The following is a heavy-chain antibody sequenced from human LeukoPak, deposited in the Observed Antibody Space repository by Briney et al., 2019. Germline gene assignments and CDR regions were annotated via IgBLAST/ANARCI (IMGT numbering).Heavy chain of an antibody. CDR3: ARDLKSPYYYYYGMDV. V-gene: IGHV3-48*03. CDR2: ISSSGSTI. CDR1: GFTFSSYE. J-gene: IGHJ6*04. Sequence: PGGSLRLSCAASGFTFSSYEMNWVRQAPGKGLEWVSSISSSGSTIYYADTVKARFTISRDNANNPLYLQMNSLRAEDTAVYYCARDLKSPYYYYYGMDVWGKGTTVTVSS.